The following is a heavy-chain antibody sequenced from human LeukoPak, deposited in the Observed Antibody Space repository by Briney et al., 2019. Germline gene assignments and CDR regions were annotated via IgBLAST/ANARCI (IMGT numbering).Heavy chain of an antibody. CDR1: GFTFDDYG. Sequence: GGSLRLSCAASGFTFDDYGMSWVRQAPGKGLEWGSGINWNGGSTGYADSVKGRFTIARDNSKNSLYLQMNSLRAEDTALYSCARAGGRRYYGSGKFDPWGQGTLVTVSS. D-gene: IGHD3-10*01. V-gene: IGHV3-20*04. J-gene: IGHJ5*02. CDR2: INWNGGST. CDR3: ARAGGRRYYGSGKFDP.